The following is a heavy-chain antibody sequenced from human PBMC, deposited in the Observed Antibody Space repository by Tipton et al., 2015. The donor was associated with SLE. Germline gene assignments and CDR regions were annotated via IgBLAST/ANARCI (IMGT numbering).Heavy chain of an antibody. V-gene: IGHV4-31*03. CDR1: GGSISSGAYL. CDR2: IYYSGST. CDR3: VRLRSKVLIDY. Sequence: TLSLTCIVSGGSISSGAYLWSWIRQHPGKGLEWIGYIYYSGSTYYYPSLKSRIPISVDTSKNQFSLEVRSVTAADTAVYYCVRLRSKVLIDYWGQGTLVTVSS. J-gene: IGHJ4*02. D-gene: IGHD2-8*01.